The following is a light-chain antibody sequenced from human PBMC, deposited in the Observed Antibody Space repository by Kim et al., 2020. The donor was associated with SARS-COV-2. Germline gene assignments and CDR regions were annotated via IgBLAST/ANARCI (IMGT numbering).Light chain of an antibody. CDR3: CSYATSRSYV. CDR1: SSDVDAYNY. Sequence: QSIPISCTGTSSDVDAYNYVSWYQLHPGKAPELMVFDVSERPSGISNRFSGSKSGNTASLTITGFQAEDEADYYCCSYATSRSYVFGTGTKVTVL. V-gene: IGLV2-14*04. CDR2: DVS. J-gene: IGLJ1*01.